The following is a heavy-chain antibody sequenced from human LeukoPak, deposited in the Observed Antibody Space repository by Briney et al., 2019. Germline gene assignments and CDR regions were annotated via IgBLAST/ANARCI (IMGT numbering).Heavy chain of an antibody. V-gene: IGHV4-59*01. CDR1: GGSISSYY. Sequence: SETQSLTCTVSGGSISSYYWSWIRQPPGKGLEWIGYIYYSGSTNYNPSLKSRVTISVDTSKNQFSLKLSSVTAADTAVYYCARGYLSSYHYGMDVWGQGTTVTVSS. J-gene: IGHJ6*02. CDR3: ARGYLSSYHYGMDV. CDR2: IYYSGST. D-gene: IGHD5-18*01.